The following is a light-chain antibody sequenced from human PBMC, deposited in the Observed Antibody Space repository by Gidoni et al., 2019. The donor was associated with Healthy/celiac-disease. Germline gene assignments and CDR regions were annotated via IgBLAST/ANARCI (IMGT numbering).Light chain of an antibody. CDR1: QSVSSY. CDR3: QQRSNWPSIT. J-gene: IGKJ5*01. Sequence: EIVLTQSPATLSLSPRERATLSCRASQSVSSYLAWYQQKPGQAPRLLIDDASNRATGIPARFSGSGSGTDFTLTISRLEPEDFAVYYCQQRSNWPSITFGQGTRLEIK. V-gene: IGKV3-11*01. CDR2: DAS.